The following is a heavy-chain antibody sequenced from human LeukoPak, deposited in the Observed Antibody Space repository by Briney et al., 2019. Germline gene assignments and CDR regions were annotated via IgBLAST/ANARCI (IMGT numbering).Heavy chain of an antibody. V-gene: IGHV4-34*01. J-gene: IGHJ4*02. CDR3: ARGAVAGLDY. CDR1: GGSFSGYY. D-gene: IGHD6-19*01. CDR2: INHSGST. Sequence: SETLSLTCAVYGGSFSGYYWSWVRQPPGKGLEWIGEINHSGSTNYHPSLKSRVTISVDTSKNQFSLKLSSVTAADTAVYYCARGAVAGLDYWGQGTLVTVSS.